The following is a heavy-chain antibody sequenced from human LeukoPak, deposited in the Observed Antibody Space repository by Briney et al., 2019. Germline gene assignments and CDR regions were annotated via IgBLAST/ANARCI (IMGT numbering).Heavy chain of an antibody. CDR1: GGTFSSYA. CDR2: IIPIFGTA. Sequence: ASVKVSCKASGGTFSSYAISWVRQAPGQGLEWMGGIIPIFGTANHAQKFQGRVTITADESTSTAYMELSSLRSEDTAVYYCARSAYYYGSGSYFSDAFDIWGQGTMVTVSS. V-gene: IGHV1-69*13. D-gene: IGHD3-10*01. CDR3: ARSAYYYGSGSYFSDAFDI. J-gene: IGHJ3*02.